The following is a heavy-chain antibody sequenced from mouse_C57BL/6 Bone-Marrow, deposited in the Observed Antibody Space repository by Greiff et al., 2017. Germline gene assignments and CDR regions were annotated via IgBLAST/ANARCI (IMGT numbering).Heavy chain of an antibody. CDR1: GYTFTSYG. J-gene: IGHJ2*01. CDR2: INPRSGNT. D-gene: IGHD1-1*01. V-gene: IGHV1-81*01. Sequence: VQLQQSGAELARPGASVKLSCKASGYTFTSYGISWVKQRTGQGLEWIGVINPRSGNTYYNEKFKGKATLTADKSSSTAYMELRSLTSEDSAVXVCARVSTGRFSYYFDYWGQGTTLTVSS. CDR3: ARVSTGRFSYYFDY.